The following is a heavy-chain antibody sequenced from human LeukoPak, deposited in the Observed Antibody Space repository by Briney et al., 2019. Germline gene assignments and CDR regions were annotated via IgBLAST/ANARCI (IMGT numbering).Heavy chain of an antibody. Sequence: PSETLSLTCTVSGDSINSDYWNWLRQPPEKGLEWIGYIYHTGSTNYNPSLRSRVTISVDTSKKHFSLKLTSVTAADTAIYYCARVGGKTTINNAAFEIWGQGTMVTVSS. V-gene: IGHV4-59*01. D-gene: IGHD4-4*01. CDR3: ARVGGKTTINNAAFEI. J-gene: IGHJ3*02. CDR1: GDSINSDY. CDR2: IYHTGST.